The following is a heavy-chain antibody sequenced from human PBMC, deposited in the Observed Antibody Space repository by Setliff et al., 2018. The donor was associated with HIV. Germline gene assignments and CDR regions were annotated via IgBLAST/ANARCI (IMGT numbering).Heavy chain of an antibody. CDR2: IYSSGST. CDR1: GVSISTYY. D-gene: IGHD1-1*01. CDR3: ARDGSRTTGATGYYYGLDV. J-gene: IGHJ6*02. Sequence: SETLSLTCTVSGVSISTYYWIWIRQSPGKGLEWIGYIYSSGSTNSNPSLSSRVSMSVDTSKSQFSLRLSSVTAADTAVYYCARDGSRTTGATGYYYGLDVWGQGTTVTVSS. V-gene: IGHV4-59*12.